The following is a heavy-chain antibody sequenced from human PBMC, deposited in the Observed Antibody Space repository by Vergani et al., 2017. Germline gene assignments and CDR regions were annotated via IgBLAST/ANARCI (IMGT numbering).Heavy chain of an antibody. Sequence: EVHLLESGGGLVQSGGSLRLSCAASGFTFSNSAVSWVRQAPGKGLEWVSGISGQNFRTHYADSVKGRFTISRDDSKNTVYLQINSLRADDTAFYYCADLYGDDGFSPFWGQGTLVTVSS. D-gene: IGHD2-21*01. J-gene: IGHJ4*02. CDR2: ISGQNFRT. CDR3: ADLYGDDGFSPF. V-gene: IGHV3-23*01. CDR1: GFTFSNSA.